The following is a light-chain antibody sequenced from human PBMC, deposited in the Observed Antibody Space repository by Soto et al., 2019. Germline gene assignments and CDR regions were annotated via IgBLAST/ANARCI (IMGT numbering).Light chain of an antibody. V-gene: IGKV3-15*01. Sequence: IVLTHAPGTLSLSPGEIATLSFRASHSVSSNLAWYQQKPGQAPRLLIYGASTRATGIPARFSGSGSGTEFTLTISSLQSEDFAVYYCQQYNNWPPWTFGQGTKV. CDR3: QQYNNWPPWT. CDR2: GAS. J-gene: IGKJ1*01. CDR1: HSVSSN.